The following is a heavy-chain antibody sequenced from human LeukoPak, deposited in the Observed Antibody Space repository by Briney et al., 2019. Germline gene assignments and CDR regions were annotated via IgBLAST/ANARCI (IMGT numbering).Heavy chain of an antibody. CDR2: IYYSGSV. Sequence: SETLSLTCSVSGGSISSGDYYWSWIRQSPEKGLEWIGFIYYSGSVFYNPSLKSRLAISVDSSVNQFSLTLTSVTAADTAVYYCARGGRFCPAGSCYPNWFAPWGQGTLVTVSS. CDR1: GGSISSGDYY. J-gene: IGHJ5*02. D-gene: IGHD2-15*01. CDR3: ARGGRFCPAGSCYPNWFAP. V-gene: IGHV4-30-4*01.